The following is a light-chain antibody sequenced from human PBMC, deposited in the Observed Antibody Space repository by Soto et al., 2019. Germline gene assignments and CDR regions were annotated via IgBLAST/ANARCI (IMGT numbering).Light chain of an antibody. Sequence: AIRMTQSPSSFSASTVGRVTITFRSSQGISSYLAWYQQKPGKAPKLLIYAASTLQSGVPSRFSGSGSGTDFTLTISCLQSEDFATYYCQQYYSYPTTFGQGTRLEIK. CDR1: QGISSY. J-gene: IGKJ5*01. V-gene: IGKV1-8*01. CDR3: QQYYSYPTT. CDR2: AAS.